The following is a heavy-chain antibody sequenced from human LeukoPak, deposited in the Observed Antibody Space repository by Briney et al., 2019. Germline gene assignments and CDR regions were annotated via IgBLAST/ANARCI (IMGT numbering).Heavy chain of an antibody. CDR2: IYHSGST. Sequence: SETLSLTCAVSGGSISSSDWWSWVRQPPGKGLEWIGEIYHSGSTNYNPSLKSRVTISVDKSKNQFSLKLSSVTAADTAVYYCARTGMRYYYGSGSWPFDYWGQGTLVTVSS. CDR1: GGSISSSDW. J-gene: IGHJ4*02. CDR3: ARTGMRYYYGSGSWPFDY. V-gene: IGHV4-4*02. D-gene: IGHD3-10*01.